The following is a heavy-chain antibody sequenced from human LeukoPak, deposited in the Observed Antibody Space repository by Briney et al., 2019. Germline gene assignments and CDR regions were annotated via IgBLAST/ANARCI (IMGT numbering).Heavy chain of an antibody. J-gene: IGHJ6*03. Sequence: SGTLSLTCTVSGGSISSSYWTWIRQPPGKGLEWIGYIYTSGSTDYNPSLKSRVTISVDTSKNQFSLKLTSVTAADTAMYYCARQIAAPGNYYYYMDVWGKGTTVTVSS. V-gene: IGHV4-4*09. CDR2: IYTSGST. CDR3: ARQIAAPGNYYYYMDV. CDR1: GGSISSSY. D-gene: IGHD6-13*01.